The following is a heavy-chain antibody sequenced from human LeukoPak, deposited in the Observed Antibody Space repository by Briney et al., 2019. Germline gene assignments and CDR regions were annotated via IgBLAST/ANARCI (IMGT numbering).Heavy chain of an antibody. V-gene: IGHV4-39*07. CDR1: GGSISSSSYY. J-gene: IGHJ5*02. CDR3: AREVANQGTGVVIIVEWFDP. CDR2: IYHSGST. D-gene: IGHD3-3*01. Sequence: SETLSLTCTVSGGSISSSSYYWGWIRQPPGKGLEWIGSIYHSGSTYYNPSLKSRVTISVDTSKNQFSLKLSSVTAADTAVYYCAREVANQGTGVVIIVEWFDPWGKGTLVTVSS.